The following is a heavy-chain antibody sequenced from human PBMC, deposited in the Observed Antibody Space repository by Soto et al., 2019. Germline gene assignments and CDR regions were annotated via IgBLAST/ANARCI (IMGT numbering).Heavy chain of an antibody. CDR2: LYDIDGS. J-gene: IGHJ3*01. V-gene: IGHV3-53*01. Sequence: DVQLVESGGGLIQPGESLRLSCAAFGFTISGKKYVAWVRQAPGKGLEWVSALYDIDGSFYADSVKDRFTTSSDSSKTTVYLQMNDLRPDDTAVYYCATWHEREHAYEVWGLGTTVTVSS. D-gene: IGHD1-1*01. CDR1: GFTISGKKY. CDR3: ATWHEREHAYEV.